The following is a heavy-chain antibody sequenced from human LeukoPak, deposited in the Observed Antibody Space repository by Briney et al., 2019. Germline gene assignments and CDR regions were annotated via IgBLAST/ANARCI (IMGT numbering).Heavy chain of an antibody. Sequence: SETLSLTCTVSGGSISSGGYYWSWIRQHPGKGLEWIGYIYYSGSTYYNPSLKSRVTISVDTSKNQFSLKLSSVTAADTAVYYCAGGGGYCSSTSCQPVDFDYWGQGTLVTVSS. CDR2: IYYSGST. CDR3: AGGGGYCSSTSCQPVDFDY. J-gene: IGHJ4*02. CDR1: GGSISSGGYY. D-gene: IGHD2-2*01. V-gene: IGHV4-31*03.